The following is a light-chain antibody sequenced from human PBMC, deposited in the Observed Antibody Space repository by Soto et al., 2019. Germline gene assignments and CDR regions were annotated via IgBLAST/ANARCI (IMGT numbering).Light chain of an antibody. Sequence: QSVLTQPPSASVTPGQRVTISCSGSISNIGSNTVNWYQQLPGTAPKLLIYSDDQRPSGVPDRFSGSKSGTSASLAISGLQSEDEADYYCAAWDDSLNGYVFGTGTKVTVL. CDR1: ISNIGSNT. V-gene: IGLV1-44*01. CDR3: AAWDDSLNGYV. J-gene: IGLJ1*01. CDR2: SDD.